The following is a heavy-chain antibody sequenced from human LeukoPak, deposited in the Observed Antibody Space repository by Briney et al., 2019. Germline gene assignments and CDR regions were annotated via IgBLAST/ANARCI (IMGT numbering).Heavy chain of an antibody. CDR3: ARDGGWFDP. V-gene: IGHV3-23*01. CDR1: GFTFSSYA. Sequence: GGPLRHSRAASGFTFSSYAMSLVRPAPGKGLEWVSAISGSGGCTYYADSVKGRFTISRDKAKTSLYLQMNRLRAEDTAVYYCARDGGWFDPWGQGTLVTVSS. J-gene: IGHJ5*02. CDR2: ISGSGGCT.